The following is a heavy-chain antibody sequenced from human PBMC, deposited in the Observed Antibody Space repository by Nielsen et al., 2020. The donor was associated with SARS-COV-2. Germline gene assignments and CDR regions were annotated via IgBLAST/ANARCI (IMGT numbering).Heavy chain of an antibody. CDR3: AREYCSSTSCYSYFDY. D-gene: IGHD2-2*02. J-gene: IGHJ4*02. CDR2: INPNSGGT. CDR1: GYTFTSYY. Sequence: ASVKVSCKASGYTFTSYYMHWVRQAPGQGLEWMGWINPNSGGTNYAQKFQGWVTMTRDTSISTAYMELSRLRSDDTAVYYCAREYCSSTSCYSYFDYWGQGTLVTVSS. V-gene: IGHV1-2*04.